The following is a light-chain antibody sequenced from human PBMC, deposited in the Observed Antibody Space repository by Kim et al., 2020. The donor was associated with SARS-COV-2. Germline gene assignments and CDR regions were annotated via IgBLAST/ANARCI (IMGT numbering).Light chain of an antibody. CDR2: GAF. J-gene: IGKJ1*01. CDR3: QQYHDWPT. CDR1: QSVSSN. Sequence: SVSPGERATLSCRASQSVSSNLAWYQQKPGQAPRLLIYGAFTRATGIPARFSGGGSGSEFTLTISSLQSEDFAVYYCQQYHDWPTFGQGTKVDIK. V-gene: IGKV3-15*01.